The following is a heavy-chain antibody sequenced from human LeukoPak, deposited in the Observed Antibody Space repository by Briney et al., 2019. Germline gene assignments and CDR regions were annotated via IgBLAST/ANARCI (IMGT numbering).Heavy chain of an antibody. CDR2: IYTSGST. Sequence: SETLSLTCTVSGGSISSGSYYWSWIRQPAGKGLEWIGRIYTSGSTNYDPSLKSRVTISVDTSKNQFSLKLSSVTAADTAVYYCAGRASSWWIYWGQGTLATVSS. CDR3: AGRASSWWIY. V-gene: IGHV4-61*02. D-gene: IGHD6-13*01. CDR1: GGSISSGSYY. J-gene: IGHJ4*02.